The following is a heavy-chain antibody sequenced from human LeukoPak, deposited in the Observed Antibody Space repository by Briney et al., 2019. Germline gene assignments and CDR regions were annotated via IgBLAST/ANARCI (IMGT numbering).Heavy chain of an antibody. CDR2: ISYDGSSK. CDR1: GFTFSSYG. CDR3: AKGPDSSGYYSLDY. Sequence: GGSLRLSCAASGFTFSSYGMHWVRQAPGKGLEWVAVISYDGSSKYYADSVKGRFTISRDNSKNTLYVQMNSLRTEDTAIYYCAKGPDSSGYYSLDYWGQGTLVTVSS. J-gene: IGHJ4*02. D-gene: IGHD3-22*01. V-gene: IGHV3-30*18.